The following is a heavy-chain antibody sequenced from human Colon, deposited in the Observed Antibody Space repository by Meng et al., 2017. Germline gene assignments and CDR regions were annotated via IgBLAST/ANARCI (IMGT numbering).Heavy chain of an antibody. V-gene: IGHV4-39*01. Sequence: QLQLQESGPGLVKPSETLSLTCTVSGGSISSSDYYWGWIRQPPGKGLEWIGSIYYSGSTYYNPSLKSRVTISVDTSKNQFSLKLSSVTAADTAVYYCARSSGWGGYFDYWGQGTLVTVSS. D-gene: IGHD6-19*01. CDR2: IYYSGST. CDR1: GGSISSSDYY. CDR3: ARSSGWGGYFDY. J-gene: IGHJ4*02.